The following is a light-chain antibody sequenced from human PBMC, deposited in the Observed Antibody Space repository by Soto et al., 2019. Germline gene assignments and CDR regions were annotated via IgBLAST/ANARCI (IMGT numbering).Light chain of an antibody. V-gene: IGKV3-11*01. CDR2: DIS. CDR1: QRVHY. CDR3: QQRSSPTWT. Sequence: EIVLTQSPASLSLSPGETATLSCRSSQRVHYLAWYQQKRGQAPRLLMYDISIRATGVPPRFSGSGSGTDFTLTINILEPEDFAVYFCQQRSSPTWTFGLGTKVDIK. J-gene: IGKJ1*01.